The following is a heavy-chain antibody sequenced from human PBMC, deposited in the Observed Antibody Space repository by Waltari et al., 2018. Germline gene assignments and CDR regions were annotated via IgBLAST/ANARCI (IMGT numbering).Heavy chain of an antibody. CDR2: IYHDGTT. D-gene: IGHD3-10*01. V-gene: IGHV4-38-2*01. J-gene: IGHJ5*02. Sequence: VALQASGPGLVPPSSTLSLPCAVSYYSITGGSYWGWVRQPPGKGLEWIGNIYHDGTTSYSPSLKSRVIITLDTSENRFSLRLSSVTAADTAVYYGARVSLGYCRGAGALCYKKDAWGQGTLVTVSS. CDR1: YYSITGGSY. CDR3: ARVSLGYCRGAGALCYKKDA.